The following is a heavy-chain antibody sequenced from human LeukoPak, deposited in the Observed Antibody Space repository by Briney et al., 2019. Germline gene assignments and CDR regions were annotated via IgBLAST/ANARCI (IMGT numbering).Heavy chain of an antibody. CDR1: GYTVSGYY. CDR2: INPNSCGT. CDR3: ARDHCSSTSCYHYYYYYYMDV. D-gene: IGHD2-2*01. V-gene: IGHV1-2*02. J-gene: IGHJ6*03. Sequence: ASVKVFCKASGYTVSGYYIHWVRQAPGQGLEWMGWINPNSCGTNYAQKFQGRVTMTRDTSISTAYMELSRLRSDDTAVYYCARDHCSSTSCYHYYYYYYMDVWGKGTTVTVSS.